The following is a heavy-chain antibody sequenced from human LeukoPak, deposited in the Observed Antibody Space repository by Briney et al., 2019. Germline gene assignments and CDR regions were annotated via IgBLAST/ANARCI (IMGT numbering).Heavy chain of an antibody. V-gene: IGHV4-39*01. D-gene: IGHD3-3*01. Sequence: SETLSLTCTVSGGSISSSSYYWGWIRQPPGEGLEWIGSIYYSGSTYYNPSLKSRVTISVDTSKNQFSLKLSSVTAADTAVYYCARQTYYDFWSGPSHFDYWGQGTLVTVSS. CDR1: GGSISSSSYY. J-gene: IGHJ4*02. CDR3: ARQTYYDFWSGPSHFDY. CDR2: IYYSGST.